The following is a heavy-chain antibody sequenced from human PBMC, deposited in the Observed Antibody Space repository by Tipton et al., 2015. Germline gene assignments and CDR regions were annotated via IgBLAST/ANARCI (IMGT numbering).Heavy chain of an antibody. J-gene: IGHJ4*02. V-gene: IGHV5-51*01. CDR1: GYSFTSYG. CDR2: IYLGDSDT. Sequence: VQLVQSGAEVKKSGESLKISCEGSGYSFTSYGIGWVRQMPGKGLEWMGIIYLGDSDTRYSPSFRGQVTISVDKSISTAYLQWSSLKASDTAMYYCARLGRAHYSMLTGHFKTKTSPNYFDYWGQGTLVTVSS. CDR3: ARLGRAHYSMLTGHFKTKTSPNYFDY. D-gene: IGHD3-9*01.